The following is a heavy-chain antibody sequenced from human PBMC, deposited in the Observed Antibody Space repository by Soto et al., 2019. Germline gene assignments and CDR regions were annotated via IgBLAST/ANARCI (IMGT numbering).Heavy chain of an antibody. CDR3: ARRREQLTRDYYYYGMDV. D-gene: IGHD1-1*01. Sequence: SETLSLTCTVSGGSISSGDYYWSWIRQPPGKGLEWIGYIYYSGSTYYNPSLKSRVTISVDTSKNQFSLKLSSVTAADTAVYYCARRREQLTRDYYYYGMDVWGQGTTVTVSS. CDR1: GGSISSGDYY. CDR2: IYYSGST. V-gene: IGHV4-30-4*01. J-gene: IGHJ6*02.